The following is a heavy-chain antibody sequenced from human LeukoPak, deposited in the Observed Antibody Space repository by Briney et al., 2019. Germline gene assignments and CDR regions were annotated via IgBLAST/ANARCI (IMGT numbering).Heavy chain of an antibody. CDR1: GGSLRSGDYC. CDR2: IYTSGST. J-gene: IGHJ6*02. Sequence: PSQTLSLTCTVSGGSLRSGDYCWSWVRQPAGTGLEWIGRIYTSGSTNYNPSLKSRITISVDTSKNQFSLILSSVTAADTAVYYCATTRDYYGMDVWGQGTTVTVSS. CDR3: ATTRDYYGMDV. V-gene: IGHV4-61*02. D-gene: IGHD2-21*01.